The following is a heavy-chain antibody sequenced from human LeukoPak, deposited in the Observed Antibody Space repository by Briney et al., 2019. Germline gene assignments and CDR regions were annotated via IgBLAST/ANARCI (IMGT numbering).Heavy chain of an antibody. J-gene: IGHJ3*02. D-gene: IGHD3-22*01. CDR1: GITFSSYA. CDR2: ISYDGSNK. CDR3: ARTYYYDSSAMDAFDI. V-gene: IGHV3-30-3*01. Sequence: GGSLRLSCAASGITFSSYAMHWVRQAPGKGLEWVAVISYDGSNKYYADSVKGRFTISRDNSRNTLYLQMNSLRAEDTAVYYCARTYYYDSSAMDAFDIWGQGTMVTVSS.